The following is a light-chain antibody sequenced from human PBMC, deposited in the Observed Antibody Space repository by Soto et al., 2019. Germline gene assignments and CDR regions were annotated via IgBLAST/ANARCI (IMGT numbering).Light chain of an antibody. CDR3: CSYAGSSTLV. CDR2: EVS. J-gene: IGLJ1*01. Sequence: QSALTQPASVSGSRGQSITISCTGTSSDVGSYNLVSWYQQHPGKAPKLMIYEVSKRPSGVSNRFSGSKSGNTASLTISGLQAEDEADYYCCSYAGSSTLVFGTGTKVTVL. V-gene: IGLV2-23*02. CDR1: SSDVGSYNL.